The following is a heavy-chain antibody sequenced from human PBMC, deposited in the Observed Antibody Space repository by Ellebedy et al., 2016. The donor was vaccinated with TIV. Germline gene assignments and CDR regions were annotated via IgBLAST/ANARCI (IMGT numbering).Heavy chain of an antibody. CDR1: GGTFSSYA. CDR3: ARNYYDSSGHGD. Sequence: SVKVSCXASGGTFSSYAISWVRQAPGQGLEWMGGIIPIFGTANYAQKFQGRVTITADESTSTAYMELSSLRSEDTAVYYCARNYYDSSGHGDWGQGTLVTVSS. J-gene: IGHJ4*02. D-gene: IGHD3-22*01. CDR2: IIPIFGTA. V-gene: IGHV1-69*13.